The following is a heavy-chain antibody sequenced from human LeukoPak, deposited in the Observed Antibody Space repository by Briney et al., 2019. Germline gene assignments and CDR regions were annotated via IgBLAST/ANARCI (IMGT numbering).Heavy chain of an antibody. J-gene: IGHJ3*02. V-gene: IGHV3-7*01. D-gene: IGHD6-13*01. CDR1: GFTFSSYW. CDR2: IKQDGSEE. Sequence: GGSLRLSCAASGFTFSSYWMSWVRQAPGKGLEWVANIKQDGSEEYYVDSVKGRFTISRDNAKNSLYLQMNSLRAEDTAVYYCARDYSSTSGKHAFDIWGQGTMVTVSS. CDR3: ARDYSSTSGKHAFDI.